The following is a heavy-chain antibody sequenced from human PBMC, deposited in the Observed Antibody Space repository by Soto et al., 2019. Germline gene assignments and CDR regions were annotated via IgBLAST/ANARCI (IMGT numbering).Heavy chain of an antibody. V-gene: IGHV4-34*01. CDR2: IDHTGST. J-gene: IGHJ4*02. CDR3: ARGGNYDILTGFPYYFDY. CDR1: GGSFSGYY. Sequence: SETLSLTCDVFGGSFSGYYWSWIRQPPGKGLEWIGEIDHTGSTNYNPSLKSRVTISVDTSKNQFSLKLSSVTAADTAVYYCARGGNYDILTGFPYYFDYWGQGTLVTVS. D-gene: IGHD3-9*01.